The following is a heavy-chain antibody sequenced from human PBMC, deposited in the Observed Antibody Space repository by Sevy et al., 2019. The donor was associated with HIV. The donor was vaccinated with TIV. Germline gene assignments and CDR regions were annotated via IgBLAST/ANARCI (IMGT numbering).Heavy chain of an antibody. CDR3: AGDASRFGVDHFDT. D-gene: IGHD3-3*01. CDR2: ILPIVGAP. Sequence: ASVKVSCKASGGTFSDYGFNWVRQAPEVGLQWMGGILPIVGAPYYAERFQGRVTITADESTTTIYMELSNLRSDDTAVYYCAGDASRFGVDHFDTWGQGTLVTVSS. CDR1: GGTFSDYG. J-gene: IGHJ4*02. V-gene: IGHV1-69*13.